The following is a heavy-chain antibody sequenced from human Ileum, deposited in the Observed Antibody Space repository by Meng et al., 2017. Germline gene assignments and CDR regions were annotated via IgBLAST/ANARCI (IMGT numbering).Heavy chain of an antibody. Sequence: QVQLQESGPGLLKPSETLSLTCPCSGGSIRSTSNYWDWVRQSPGTRLEWIGSIYYSGATYYNPSLKSRVTMSLDTSKNQFSLRLSSVTAADTAVYFCARRVHDGRHYHYFDYWGQGALVTVSS. J-gene: IGHJ4*02. CDR2: IYYSGAT. CDR1: GGSIRSTSNY. V-gene: IGHV4-39*01. D-gene: IGHD3-16*01. CDR3: ARRVHDGRHYHYFDY.